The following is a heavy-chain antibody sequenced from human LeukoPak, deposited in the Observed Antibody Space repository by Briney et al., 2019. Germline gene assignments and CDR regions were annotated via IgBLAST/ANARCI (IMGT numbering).Heavy chain of an antibody. D-gene: IGHD3-9*01. CDR3: AGETYYDILTGYRDY. Sequence: GGSLRLSCVASGISFSSYWMHWVRQAPGKGLVWLSRINNDGSSTGYADSVKGRFTISRDNAKNSLYLQMNSLRAEDTAVYYCAGETYYDILTGYRDYWGQGTLVTVSS. V-gene: IGHV3-74*01. CDR1: GISFSSYW. J-gene: IGHJ4*02. CDR2: INNDGSST.